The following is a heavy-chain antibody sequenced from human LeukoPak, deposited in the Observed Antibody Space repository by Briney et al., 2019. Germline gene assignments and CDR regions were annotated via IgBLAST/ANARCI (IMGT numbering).Heavy chain of an antibody. D-gene: IGHD3-22*01. V-gene: IGHV1-69*04. CDR2: IIPIFGIA. CDR3: ARDHHYYDSSDYGY. J-gene: IGHJ4*02. Sequence: ASVKVSCKASGGTFSSYAISWVRQAPGQGLEWMGRIIPIFGIANYAQKFQGRVTITADKSTSTAYMELSSLRSEDTAVYYCARDHHYYDSSDYGYWGQGTLVTVSS. CDR1: GGTFSSYA.